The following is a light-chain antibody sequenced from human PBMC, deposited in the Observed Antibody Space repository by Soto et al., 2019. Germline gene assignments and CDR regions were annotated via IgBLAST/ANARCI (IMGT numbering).Light chain of an antibody. Sequence: EIEMTQSPATLSVSPGERATLPCRASQSVSSNLAWYQQKPGQAPRLLIYGASTRATGIPARFSGSGSGTEFTLTISSLQSEDFAVYYCQQYKNWPRTFGQGTKVDI. CDR1: QSVSSN. CDR2: GAS. V-gene: IGKV3-15*01. CDR3: QQYKNWPRT. J-gene: IGKJ1*01.